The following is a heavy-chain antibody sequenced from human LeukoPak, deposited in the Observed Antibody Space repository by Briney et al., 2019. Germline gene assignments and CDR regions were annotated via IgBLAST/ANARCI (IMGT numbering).Heavy chain of an antibody. V-gene: IGHV4-39*07. CDR2: IYYSGST. D-gene: IGHD6-19*01. CDR3: ARNGYSSGWYMDY. J-gene: IGHJ4*02. CDR1: GGSISSSSYY. Sequence: SETLSLTCTVSGGSISSSSYYWGWIRQPPGKGLEWIGSIYYSGSTYYNPSLKSRVTISVDTSKNQFSLKLSSVTAADTAVYYCARNGYSSGWYMDYWGQGTLVTVSS.